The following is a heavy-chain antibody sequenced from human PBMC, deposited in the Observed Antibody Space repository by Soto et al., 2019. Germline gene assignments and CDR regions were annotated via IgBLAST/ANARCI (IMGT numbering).Heavy chain of an antibody. CDR2: IIPIFGTA. Sequence: GASVKVSCKASGGTFSSYAISWVRQAPGQGLEWMGGIIPIFGTANYAQKFQGRVTITADESTSTAYMELSSLRSEDTAVYYCARVGYCSGGSCYSGPFDYWGQGTLVTVSS. J-gene: IGHJ4*02. CDR1: GGTFSSYA. D-gene: IGHD2-15*01. V-gene: IGHV1-69*13. CDR3: ARVGYCSGGSCYSGPFDY.